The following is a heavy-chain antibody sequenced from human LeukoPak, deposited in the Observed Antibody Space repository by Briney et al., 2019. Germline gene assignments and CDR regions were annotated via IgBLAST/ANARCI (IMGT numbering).Heavy chain of an antibody. CDR2: IYGDGRT. V-gene: IGHV3-66*02. J-gene: IGHJ6*02. CDR1: GFSVSNNY. D-gene: IGHD2-2*01. Sequence: GGSLRLSCVVSGFSVSNNYIIWVRQAPGNGLERVSVIYGDGRTSHSASVRGRFTISRDNSKNTLYLQMNSLRAEDTAVYYCARDRGVVVVPAAIGGYYYGMDVWGQGTTVTVSS. CDR3: ARDRGVVVVPAAIGGYYYGMDV.